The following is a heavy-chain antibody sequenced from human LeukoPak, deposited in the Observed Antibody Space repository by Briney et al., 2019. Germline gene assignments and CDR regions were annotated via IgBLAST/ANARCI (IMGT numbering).Heavy chain of an antibody. D-gene: IGHD5-12*01. J-gene: IGHJ4*02. V-gene: IGHV1-18*01. CDR2: ISPYKGNT. CDR3: ARSGDNTWSPDY. CDR1: GYTFTTYD. Sequence: ASVKVSCKASGYTFTTYDISWVQQAPGQGLEWMGWISPYKGNTNYAQRLQGRVTMTTDTSTSTAYMELRSLRSDDTAVYYCARSGDNTWSPDYWGQGTLVTVSS.